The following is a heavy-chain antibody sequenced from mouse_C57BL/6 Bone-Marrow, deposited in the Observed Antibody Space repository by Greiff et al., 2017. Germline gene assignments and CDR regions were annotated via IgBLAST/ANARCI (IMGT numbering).Heavy chain of an antibody. Sequence: VQLQQPGAELVMPGASVKLSCKASGYTFTSYWMHWVKQRPGQGLEWIGELDPSDSYTNYNQKFKGKSTLTVDKSSSTAYMQLSSLTSEDSAVYYCAREGAITTVVDWYFDVWGTGTTVTVSS. V-gene: IGHV1-69*01. D-gene: IGHD1-1*01. CDR2: LDPSDSYT. CDR3: AREGAITTVVDWYFDV. CDR1: GYTFTSYW. J-gene: IGHJ1*03.